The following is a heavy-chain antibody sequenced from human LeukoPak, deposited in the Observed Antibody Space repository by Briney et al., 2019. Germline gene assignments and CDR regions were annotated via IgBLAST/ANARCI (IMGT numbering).Heavy chain of an antibody. CDR2: INPNSGGT. CDR1: GYTFTGYY. CDR3: ARDRLTDYGDSPWFSFDI. J-gene: IGHJ3*02. D-gene: IGHD4-17*01. Sequence: GASVKVSCKASGYTFTGYYMHWVRQAPGQGLEWMGWINPNSGGTNYAQKFQGRVTMTRDTSISTAYMELSRLRSDDTAVYYCARDRLTDYGDSPWFSFDIWGQGTMVTVSS. V-gene: IGHV1-2*02.